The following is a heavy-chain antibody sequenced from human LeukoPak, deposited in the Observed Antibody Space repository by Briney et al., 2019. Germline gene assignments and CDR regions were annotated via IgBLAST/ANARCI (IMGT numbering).Heavy chain of an antibody. Sequence: SETLSLTCSVSGGSISSSSSYWGWIRQPPGKGLEWIGSIYYSGSTYYNPSLKSRVTISVDTSKNQFSLKLSSVTAADTAVYYCARVSGSYCTSTTCYGGYYFDYWGQGTLVTVSS. CDR1: GGSISSSSSY. J-gene: IGHJ4*02. D-gene: IGHD2-2*01. V-gene: IGHV4-39*01. CDR2: IYYSGST. CDR3: ARVSGSYCTSTTCYGGYYFDY.